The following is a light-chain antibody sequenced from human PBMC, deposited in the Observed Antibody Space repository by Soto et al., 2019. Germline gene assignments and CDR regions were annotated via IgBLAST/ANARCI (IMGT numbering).Light chain of an antibody. CDR1: SSDVGNYNY. CDR2: DVS. J-gene: IGLJ1*01. CDR3: SSYTSSRTLV. V-gene: IGLV2-14*01. Sequence: QSALTQPASVSGSPGQSITISCTGTSSDVGNYNYVFCYQQHPGKAPNLMIYDVSNRPSGVSNRFSGSKSGNTASLTISGLQAEDEADYYCSSYTSSRTLVFGTGTKLTVL.